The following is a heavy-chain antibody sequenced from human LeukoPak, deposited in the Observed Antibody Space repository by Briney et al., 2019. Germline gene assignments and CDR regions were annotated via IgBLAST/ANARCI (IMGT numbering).Heavy chain of an antibody. CDR3: ARDPSIAARPYFDY. CDR1: GFTVRNNY. CDR2: IYSGGST. Sequence: GGSLRLSCAASGFTVRNNYMNWVRQAPEKGLEWVSVIYSGGSTYYADSVRGRFTISRDDSKNTLYLQMNSLRPEDTAVYYCARDPSIAARPYFDYWGQGTLVTVSS. D-gene: IGHD6-6*01. V-gene: IGHV3-66*01. J-gene: IGHJ4*02.